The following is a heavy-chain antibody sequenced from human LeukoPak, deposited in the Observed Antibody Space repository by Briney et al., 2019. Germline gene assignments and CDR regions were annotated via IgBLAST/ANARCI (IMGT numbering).Heavy chain of an antibody. CDR2: IIPIFGTS. Sequence: SVKVSCKASGGTFSSYAISWVRQAPGQGLEWMGGIIPIFGTSNYAQKFQGRVTITADESTSTAYMELSSLRSEDTAVYYCARDYGGNSDVFDIWGQGTMVTVSS. D-gene: IGHD4-23*01. CDR3: ARDYGGNSDVFDI. V-gene: IGHV1-69*13. J-gene: IGHJ3*02. CDR1: GGTFSSYA.